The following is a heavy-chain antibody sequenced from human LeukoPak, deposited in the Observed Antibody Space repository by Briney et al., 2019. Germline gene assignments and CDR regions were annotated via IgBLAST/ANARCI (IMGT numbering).Heavy chain of an antibody. CDR3: ASGYSSSSGGSNWFDP. D-gene: IGHD6-6*01. J-gene: IGHJ5*02. CDR1: GGSFSGYY. Sequence: SETLSLTCAVYGGSFSGYYWTWIRQPPGKGLEWIGEINHSGSTNYNPSLKSRVTISVDTSKNQFSLKLSSVTAADTAVYYCASGYSSSSGGSNWFDPWGQGTLVTVSS. V-gene: IGHV4-34*01. CDR2: INHSGST.